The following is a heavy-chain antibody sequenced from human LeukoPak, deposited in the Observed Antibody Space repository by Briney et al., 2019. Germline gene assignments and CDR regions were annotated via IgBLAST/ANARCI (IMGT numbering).Heavy chain of an antibody. CDR2: IIPIFGTA. V-gene: IGHV1-69*13. CDR1: GGTFSSYA. Sequence: SVKVSCKASGGTFSSYAISWVRQAPGQGLEWMGGIIPIFGTANYAQKFQGRVTITADESTSTAYMELSSLRSEDTAVYYCARGDFISSRDYLFFFDYWGQGSLVTVSS. D-gene: IGHD3-16*01. CDR3: ARGDFISSRDYLFFFDY. J-gene: IGHJ4*01.